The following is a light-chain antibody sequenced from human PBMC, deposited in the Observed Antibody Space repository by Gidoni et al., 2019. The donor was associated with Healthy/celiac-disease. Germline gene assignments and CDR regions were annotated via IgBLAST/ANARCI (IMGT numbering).Light chain of an antibody. V-gene: IGKV1-6*01. CDR2: ATS. CDR1: QGIGID. J-gene: IGKJ5*01. CDR3: LQDYNYPIT. Sequence: AFQLTQSPSSLSASVGARFTIPVRASQGIGIDLGWYQQNPGKAPNLLIYATSISQSGVPSRCSGSGSGTDLTLTIRSLQPEDFATYLWLQDYNYPITFGQGTRLEIK.